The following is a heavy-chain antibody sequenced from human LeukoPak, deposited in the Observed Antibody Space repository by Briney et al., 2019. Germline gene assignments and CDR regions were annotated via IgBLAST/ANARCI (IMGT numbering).Heavy chain of an antibody. V-gene: IGHV3-23*01. J-gene: IGHJ6*03. CDR2: ISGSGGDR. D-gene: IGHD1-26*01. CDR1: GFTFSSYA. CDR3: AKDRQRGNYFRNYYYSMDV. Sequence: GGSLRLSCAASGFTFSSYAMSWVRQAPGKGLEWVSGISGSGGDRYYADSVKGRFTISRDNSKNTVYLQMNSLRVDDTAVYYCAKDRQRGNYFRNYYYSMDVWGKGTTVTVSS.